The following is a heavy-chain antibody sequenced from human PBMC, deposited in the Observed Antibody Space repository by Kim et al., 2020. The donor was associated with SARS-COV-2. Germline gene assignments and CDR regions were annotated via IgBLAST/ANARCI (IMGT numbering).Heavy chain of an antibody. D-gene: IGHD4-17*01. J-gene: IGHJ4*02. V-gene: IGHV3-21*01. CDR3: ARDPPSTVTDFPFDY. Sequence: GGSLRLSCAASGFTFSSYSMNWVRQAPGKGLEWVSSISSSSSYIYYADSVKGRFTISRDNAKNSLYLQMNSLRAEDTAVYYCARDPPSTVTDFPFDYWGQGTLVTVSS. CDR1: GFTFSSYS. CDR2: ISSSSSYI.